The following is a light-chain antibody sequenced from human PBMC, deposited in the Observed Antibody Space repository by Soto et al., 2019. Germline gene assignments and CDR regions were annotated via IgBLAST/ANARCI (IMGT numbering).Light chain of an antibody. V-gene: IGKV3-20*01. Sequence: DIVLTQSPGTLSLSPGERATLSCRASQIISSTYLGWYQQKPGQAPRLLIYGASSRATGIPDRFSGSGSGTDFTLTISSLQSEDFAVYYCQQYNNWPETFGQGTKVEI. J-gene: IGKJ1*01. CDR1: QIISSTY. CDR3: QQYNNWPET. CDR2: GAS.